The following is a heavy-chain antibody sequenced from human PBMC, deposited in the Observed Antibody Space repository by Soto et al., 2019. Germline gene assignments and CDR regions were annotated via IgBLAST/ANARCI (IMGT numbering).Heavy chain of an antibody. CDR3: ARAGDDCSAAKSYVIDY. CDR2: INTGKGNT. CDR1: GYTFTSYA. J-gene: IGHJ4*02. V-gene: IGHV1-3*04. D-gene: IGHD2-15*01. Sequence: GASVKVSCKASGYTFTSYAMHWVRQAPGQSLEWMGWINTGKGNTKYSQNFQGRVTITSDTSASTAYMDLSSLRSEDTAMYYCARAGDDCSAAKSYVIDYWGQGILVSVSS.